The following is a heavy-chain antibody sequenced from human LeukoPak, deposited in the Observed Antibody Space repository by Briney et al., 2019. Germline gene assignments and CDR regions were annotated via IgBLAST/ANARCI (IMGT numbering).Heavy chain of an antibody. D-gene: IGHD2-2*01. CDR1: GGSITSNNYY. V-gene: IGHV4-61*05. CDR3: ARHHESCSITRCSVDFDY. J-gene: IGHJ4*02. Sequence: SETLSLTCTVSGGSITSNNYYWGWIRQPPGKGLEWIGYIYYRGNTNYNPSLKSRLTISVDTSKNQFSLKLSSVTAADTAVYYCARHHESCSITRCSVDFDYWGQGTLVTVSS. CDR2: IYYRGNT.